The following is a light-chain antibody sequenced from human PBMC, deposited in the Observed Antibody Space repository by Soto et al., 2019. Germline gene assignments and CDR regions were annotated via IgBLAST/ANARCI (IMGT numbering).Light chain of an antibody. CDR3: QHYDSSPPYT. V-gene: IGKV3-20*01. Sequence: IFLTHATVTLSVSPGERATLSCRASRSFASSYLGWYQQKPGQAPRLLIYAASTRATGIPDRFSGSGSATDFTLTISRLEPEDSAVYYCQHYDSSPPYTFGQGTKVDIK. J-gene: IGKJ2*01. CDR1: RSFASSY. CDR2: AAS.